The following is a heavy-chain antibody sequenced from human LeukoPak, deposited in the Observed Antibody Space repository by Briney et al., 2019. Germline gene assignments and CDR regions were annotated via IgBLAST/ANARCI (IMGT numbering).Heavy chain of an antibody. CDR3: ARGKSSSWYPSWFDP. D-gene: IGHD6-13*01. V-gene: IGHV1-8*03. CDR2: MNPNSGNT. CDR1: GYTFTSYD. J-gene: IGHJ5*02. Sequence: ASVKVSCKASGYTFTSYDINWVRQATGQGLEWMGWMNPNSGNTGYAQKFQGRVTITRNTSISTAYMELSSLRSEDTAVYYCARGKSSSWYPSWFDPWGQGTLVTVSS.